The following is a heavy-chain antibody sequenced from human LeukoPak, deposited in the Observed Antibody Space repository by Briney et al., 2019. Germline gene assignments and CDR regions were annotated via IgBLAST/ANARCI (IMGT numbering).Heavy chain of an antibody. CDR2: ISCSGGSK. V-gene: IGHV3-23*01. J-gene: IGHJ4*02. D-gene: IGHD1-1*01. Sequence: PGGSLRLSCAASGFTLSSYAMNWVRQAPGKGLEWVSAISCSGGSKYYADSVKGRFTISRDNSKNTLYLQMNSLRAEDRAVYYCAKVGLERHQFDYLGQGTLVTVSS. CDR1: GFTLSSYA. CDR3: AKVGLERHQFDY.